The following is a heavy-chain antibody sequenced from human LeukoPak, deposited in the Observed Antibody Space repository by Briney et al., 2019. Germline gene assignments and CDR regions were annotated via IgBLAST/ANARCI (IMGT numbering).Heavy chain of an antibody. D-gene: IGHD2-21*01. V-gene: IGHV3-9*01. J-gene: IGHJ6*03. Sequence: GGSLRLSCAVSGFTFDDYDMHWVRQAPGKGLEWVSGISWNSGSIGYADSVKGRFTISRDNAKNSLYLQMNSLRAEDTAVYYCARDLFDYMDVWGKGTTVTVSS. CDR3: ARDLFDYMDV. CDR1: GFTFDDYD. CDR2: ISWNSGSI.